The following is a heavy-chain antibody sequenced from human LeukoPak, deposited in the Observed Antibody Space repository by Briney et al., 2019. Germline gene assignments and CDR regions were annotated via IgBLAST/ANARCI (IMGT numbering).Heavy chain of an antibody. CDR1: GFTFNRYG. Sequence: GGSLRLSCAASGFTFNRYGMHWVRQAPGKGLEWVAVAYGDGTDKYYADSVKGRFTISKDHSQNRLYMQMNSLRAEDAAMYYCATGGRFYYDLWGQGTLVTVSS. CDR3: ATGGRFYYDL. V-gene: IGHV3-33*01. D-gene: IGHD2-15*01. CDR2: AYGDGTDK. J-gene: IGHJ4*02.